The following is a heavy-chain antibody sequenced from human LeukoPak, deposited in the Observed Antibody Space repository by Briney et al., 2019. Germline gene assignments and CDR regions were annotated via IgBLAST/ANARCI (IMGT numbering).Heavy chain of an antibody. V-gene: IGHV3-30*02. J-gene: IGHJ6*03. CDR2: IRYDGSNK. CDR1: GLTFSRYW. Sequence: GGSLRLSCAASGLTFSRYWMTWFRQAPGKGLEWVAFIRYDGSNKYYADSVKGRFSISRDNSKNTLYLQMNSLRAEDTAVYYCAKDKGYYYYYHMDVWGKGTTVTVSS. CDR3: AKDKGYYYYYHMDV.